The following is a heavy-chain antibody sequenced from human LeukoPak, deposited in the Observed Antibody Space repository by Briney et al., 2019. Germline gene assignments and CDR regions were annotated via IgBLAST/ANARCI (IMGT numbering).Heavy chain of an antibody. V-gene: IGHV4-4*02. Sequence: SETLSLTCVVSGGSISSDNWWSWVRQPPGKGLEWIGEIYHSGSTNYNPSLKSRVTISVDKSKNQFSLKVSSVTAADTAVYYCAREGSYGYGWVYWGQGTLVTVSS. CDR1: GGSISSDNW. CDR3: AREGSYGYGWVY. CDR2: IYHSGST. J-gene: IGHJ4*02. D-gene: IGHD5-18*01.